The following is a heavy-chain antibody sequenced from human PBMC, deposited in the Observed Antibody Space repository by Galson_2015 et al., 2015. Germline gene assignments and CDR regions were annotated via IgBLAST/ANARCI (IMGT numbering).Heavy chain of an antibody. CDR2: IYDSGST. CDR1: GGSISSGGYY. V-gene: IGHV4-31*03. Sequence: TLSLTCTVSGGSISSGGYYWSWIRQHPGKGLEWIGYIYDSGSTYYNPSLKSRVTISVDTSKNQFSLKLSSVTAADTALYYCARDRGKYCTSTSCYNPYFDYWGQGALVTVSS. CDR3: ARDRGKYCTSTSCYNPYFDY. J-gene: IGHJ4*02. D-gene: IGHD2-2*02.